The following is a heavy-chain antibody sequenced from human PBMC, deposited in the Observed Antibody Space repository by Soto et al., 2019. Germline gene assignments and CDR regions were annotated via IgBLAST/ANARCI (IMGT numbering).Heavy chain of an antibody. CDR3: AHRRMHDNDWYTFDY. D-gene: IGHD3-9*01. J-gene: IGHJ4*02. CDR2: IYWDDVE. CDR1: GFSLSTIGVG. V-gene: IGHV2-5*02. Sequence: SGPTLVNPTQTLTVTCTFSGFSLSTIGVGVGWIRQPPGKALEWLALIYWDDVERYSPSLKSRLTITKDTSKNQVVLTMTNMDPVDTATYYCAHRRMHDNDWYTFDYWSQGTLVTVSS.